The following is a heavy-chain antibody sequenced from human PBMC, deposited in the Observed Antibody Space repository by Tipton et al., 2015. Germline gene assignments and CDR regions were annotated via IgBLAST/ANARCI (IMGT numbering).Heavy chain of an antibody. CDR2: TYYRSKWYN. D-gene: IGHD5-24*01. CDR1: GDSVSSDSAA. V-gene: IGHV6-1*01. J-gene: IGHJ4*02. CDR3: SRVWAADGDFDY. Sequence: PGLVKPSQTLSLTCGISGDSVSSDSAAWHWIRQSPSRGLEWLGRTYYRSKWYNDYAVSVKSRITINPDTSKNQFSLQLNSVTPEDTAVYYCSRVWAADGDFDYWGQGTLVTVSS.